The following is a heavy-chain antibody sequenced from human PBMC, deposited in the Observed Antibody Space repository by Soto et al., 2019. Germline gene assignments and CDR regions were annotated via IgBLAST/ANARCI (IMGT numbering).Heavy chain of an antibody. CDR1: GDSVYSGGYY. CDR2: VSYIGTT. J-gene: IGHJ4*02. CDR3: ARERPHLLHFPGSGSYFDN. D-gene: IGHD3-10*01. V-gene: IGHV4-31*03. Sequence: SETLSLTCTVSGDSVYSGGYYWAWIRQHPGKGLEWIGYVSYIGTTYYNPSLESRVFMSIDRSKNQFSLKLDSVTAADTAVYYCARERPHLLHFPGSGSYFDNWGQGTLVTVSS.